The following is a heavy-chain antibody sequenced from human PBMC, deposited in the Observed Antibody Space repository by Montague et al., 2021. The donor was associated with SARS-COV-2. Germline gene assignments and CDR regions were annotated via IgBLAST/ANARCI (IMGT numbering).Heavy chain of an antibody. D-gene: IGHD3-10*01. Sequence: SETLSLTCAVHGGSFSTYSWNWIRQPSGKGLEWIGEIHHGGSTNYNPSLKSRVTISADTSKNQFSLKLTSVAAADTAVYYWARLGDGVVPSPILGVGPYYSSSYMDVWGAGTTVTVS. CDR3: ARLGDGVVPSPILGVGPYYSSSYMDV. V-gene: IGHV4-34*01. CDR2: IHHGGST. CDR1: GGSFSTYS. J-gene: IGHJ6*03.